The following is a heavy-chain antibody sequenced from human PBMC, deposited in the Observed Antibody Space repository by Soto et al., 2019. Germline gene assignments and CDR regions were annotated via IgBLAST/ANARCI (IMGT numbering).Heavy chain of an antibody. J-gene: IGHJ1*01. CDR2: IWYDGSNK. V-gene: IGHV3-33*01. CDR3: ALSIN. Sequence: PGGSLRLSCAASGFPFSSYGMHWVRQAPGKGLDWVAVIWYDGSNKDYADSVKGRFTISRDNSKNTLYLQMNSLRADDTAVYYCALSINRGQGTLVIFSS. CDR1: GFPFSSYG.